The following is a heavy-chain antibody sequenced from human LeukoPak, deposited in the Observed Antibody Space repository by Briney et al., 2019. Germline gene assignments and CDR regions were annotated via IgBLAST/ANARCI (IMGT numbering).Heavy chain of an antibody. CDR2: VEGGGGGT. D-gene: IGHD6-13*01. CDR3: AKQSAGSAAWYSLHYDF. J-gene: IGHJ4*02. CDR1: GFTLSSYA. Sequence: WLALRLSCAASGFTLSSYAMTLVRQAPGAGLEWASSVEGGGGGTYYADPVKGRFTISRDNSKDTLYLQMNGLRAEDTAVYFCAKQSAGSAAWYSLHYDFWGQGTLVTVSS. V-gene: IGHV3-23*01.